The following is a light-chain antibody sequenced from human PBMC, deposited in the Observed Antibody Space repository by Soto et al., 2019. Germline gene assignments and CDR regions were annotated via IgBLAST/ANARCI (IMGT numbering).Light chain of an antibody. CDR1: QGIRNF. V-gene: IGKV1-27*01. Sequence: DIQMTQSPTSLSASVGDRVTITCQASQGIRNFVAWYQQKLGKAPKLLIYAASTLQSGVPSRFSGSGSGTDFTLTINSLQPEDVATYSCQKYSSVPVFGPGTKVEIK. CDR2: AAS. CDR3: QKYSSVPV. J-gene: IGKJ3*01.